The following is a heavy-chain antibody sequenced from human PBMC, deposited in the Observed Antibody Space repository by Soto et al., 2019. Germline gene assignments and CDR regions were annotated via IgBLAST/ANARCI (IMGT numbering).Heavy chain of an antibody. CDR3: ARSYHYYDFWGGSLGGYYGVDV. V-gene: IGHV3-7*01. Sequence: ELLLVESGGGLVQPGGSLRLSCAASGFTFSAYWMSWVRQAPGKGLEWVANIKGDGTEKYYVDSVKGRFTISRDIAEGSLFLQMDSLRADDTALYYCARSYHYYDFWGGSLGGYYGVDVWGQGTTVTVSS. D-gene: IGHD3-3*01. J-gene: IGHJ6*02. CDR1: GFTFSAYW. CDR2: IKGDGTEK.